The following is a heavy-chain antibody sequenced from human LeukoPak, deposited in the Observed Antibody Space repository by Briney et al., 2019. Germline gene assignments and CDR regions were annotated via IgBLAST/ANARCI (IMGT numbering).Heavy chain of an antibody. J-gene: IGHJ4*02. CDR3: ARWLQSEIPRGIDY. V-gene: IGHV3-30*04. CDR1: GFTFSSYA. Sequence: GRSLRLSCAASGFTFSSYAMHWVRQAPGKGLEWVAVISYDGSNKYYADSVKGRFTISRDNSKNTLYLQMNSLRAEDTAVYYCARWLQSEIPRGIDYWGQGTLVTVSS. CDR2: ISYDGSNK. D-gene: IGHD5-24*01.